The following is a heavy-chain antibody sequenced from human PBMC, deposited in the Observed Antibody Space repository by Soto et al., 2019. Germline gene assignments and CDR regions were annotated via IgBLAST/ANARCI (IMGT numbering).Heavy chain of an antibody. D-gene: IGHD4-17*01. CDR2: IWYDGSNK. CDR1: GFTFSSYG. V-gene: IGHV3-33*01. J-gene: IGHJ4*02. Sequence: GSLRLSCAASGFTFSSYGMHWVRQAPGKGLEWVAVIWYDGSNKYYADSVKGRFTISRDNSKNTLYLKMNSLRAEDTAVYYCARGGFYGPAHFDYWGQGTLVTVSS. CDR3: ARGGFYGPAHFDY.